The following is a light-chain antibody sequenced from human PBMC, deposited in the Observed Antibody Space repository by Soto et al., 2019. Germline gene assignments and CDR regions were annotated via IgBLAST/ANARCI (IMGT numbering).Light chain of an antibody. Sequence: VVLTQSPGTLSLSPGHRVTLSCRASHSISSAYIAWYQKKPGQTPSLLIYGASSRASGVPDRFGGSGSGTEFTLTISRLEPEDFAVYYCQQYGSSSLYSFGQGTKLEIK. J-gene: IGKJ2*03. CDR2: GAS. CDR3: QQYGSSSLYS. V-gene: IGKV3-20*01. CDR1: HSISSAY.